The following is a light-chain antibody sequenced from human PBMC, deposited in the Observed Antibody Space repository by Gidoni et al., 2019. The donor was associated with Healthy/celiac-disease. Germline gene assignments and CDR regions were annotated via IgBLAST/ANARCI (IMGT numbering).Light chain of an antibody. CDR3: QQLNSYPLT. CDR2: AAS. Sequence: DIQLTQSPSFLSASVGDRVTITCRVSQGISSYLAWYQQNPGKAPKLLIYAASTLQSGVPSRFSGSGSGTEFTLTIRSLQPEDFATYYCQQLNSYPLTFGGGTKVEIK. CDR1: QGISSY. J-gene: IGKJ4*01. V-gene: IGKV1-9*01.